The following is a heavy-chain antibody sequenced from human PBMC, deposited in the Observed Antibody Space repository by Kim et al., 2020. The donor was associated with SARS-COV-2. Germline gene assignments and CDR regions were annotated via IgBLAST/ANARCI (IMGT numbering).Heavy chain of an antibody. D-gene: IGHD6-6*01. J-gene: IGHJ4*02. Sequence: SETLSLTCAVYGGSFSDYYWSWIRQPPGKGLEWIGEINHSGNTNYNPSLKSRVTISEDTSNNQFPLKLRSVTAADTAVYYCAGERVGSSSRTAFDSWGQG. CDR2: INHSGNT. CDR3: AGERVGSSSRTAFDS. V-gene: IGHV4-34*01. CDR1: GGSFSDYY.